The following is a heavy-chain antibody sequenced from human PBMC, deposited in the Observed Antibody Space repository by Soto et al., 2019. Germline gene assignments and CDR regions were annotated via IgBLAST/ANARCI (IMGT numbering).Heavy chain of an antibody. V-gene: IGHV4-34*01. CDR2: INHSGST. Sequence: SETLSLTCAVSGGSSSGYHWSWIRQPPGKGLEWIGEINHSGSTNYNPSLKSRVTISVDTSKNQFSLKLSSVTAADTAVYYCAKGGSGSYSNAFDIWGQGTMVTVSS. D-gene: IGHD3-10*01. CDR1: GGSSSGYH. CDR3: AKGGSGSYSNAFDI. J-gene: IGHJ3*02.